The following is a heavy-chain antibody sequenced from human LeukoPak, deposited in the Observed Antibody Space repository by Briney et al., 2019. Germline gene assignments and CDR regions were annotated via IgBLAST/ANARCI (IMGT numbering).Heavy chain of an antibody. V-gene: IGHV3-7*01. CDR3: ARGGGCYNFWSGYYHRGGCYYYYMDV. Sequence: PGGSLRLSCAASGFTFSSYWMSWVRQAPGKGLEWVANIKQDGSEKYYVDSVKGRFTISRDNAKNSLYLQMNSLRAEDTAVYYCARGGGCYNFWSGYYHRGGCYYYYMDVWGKGTTVTVSS. CDR2: IKQDGSEK. D-gene: IGHD3-3*01. CDR1: GFTFSSYW. J-gene: IGHJ6*03.